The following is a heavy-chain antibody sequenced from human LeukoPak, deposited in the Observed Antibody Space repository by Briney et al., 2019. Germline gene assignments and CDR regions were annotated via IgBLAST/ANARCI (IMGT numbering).Heavy chain of an antibody. CDR2: INTDGSTT. D-gene: IGHD6-6*01. CDR3: AKSIATREDY. V-gene: IGHV3-74*03. Sequence: GGSLRLSCAGSGFTFSNSWMHWVRRAPGKGLMWVSRINTDGSTTTYADSVKGRFTISRDNAKNTLYLQMSSLRAEDTAVYYCAKSIATREDYWGQGTLVTVSS. J-gene: IGHJ4*02. CDR1: GFTFSNSW.